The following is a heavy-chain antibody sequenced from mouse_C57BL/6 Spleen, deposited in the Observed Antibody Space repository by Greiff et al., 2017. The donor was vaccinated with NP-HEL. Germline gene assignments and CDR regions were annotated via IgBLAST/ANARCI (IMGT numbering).Heavy chain of an antibody. J-gene: IGHJ3*01. CDR3: ARGKYYYGSSFFAY. CDR1: GYTFTDYY. CDR2: INPNNGGT. V-gene: IGHV1-26*01. Sequence: VQLQQSGPELVKPGASVKISCKASGYTFTDYYMNWVKQSHGKSLEWIGDINPNNGGTSYNQKFKGKATLTVDKSSSTAYMELRSLTSEDSAVYYCARGKYYYGSSFFAYWGQGTLVTVSA. D-gene: IGHD1-1*01.